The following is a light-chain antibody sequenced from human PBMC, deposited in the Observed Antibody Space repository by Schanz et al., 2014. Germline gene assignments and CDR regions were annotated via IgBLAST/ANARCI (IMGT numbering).Light chain of an antibody. V-gene: IGLV2-11*01. Sequence: QSALTQPRSVSGSPGQSVTISCSGTSSDIGGYNYVSWYQQYPGKGPKLVIYDVIKRPSGVPDRFSGSKSGNTASLTISGVQAEDEADYYCCSYAGSSTWVFGGGTKLTVL. CDR1: SSDIGGYNY. CDR2: DVI. CDR3: CSYAGSSTWV. J-gene: IGLJ3*02.